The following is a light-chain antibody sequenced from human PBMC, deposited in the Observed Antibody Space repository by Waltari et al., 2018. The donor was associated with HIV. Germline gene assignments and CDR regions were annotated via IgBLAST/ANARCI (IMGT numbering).Light chain of an antibody. Sequence: QSVLTQPPSASGTPGQRVTLSCSGSSSNIGTNYVSWYQQLPGTAPKLLIYRNKQRPSGVPDRFSGSKSGTSASLAISGLRSEDEADYYCAAWRDSLSAVVFGGGTKLTVL. V-gene: IGLV1-47*01. J-gene: IGLJ2*01. CDR1: SSNIGTNY. CDR3: AAWRDSLSAVV. CDR2: RNK.